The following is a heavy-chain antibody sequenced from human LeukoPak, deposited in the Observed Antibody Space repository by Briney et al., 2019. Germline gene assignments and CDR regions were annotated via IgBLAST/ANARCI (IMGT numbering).Heavy chain of an antibody. CDR3: ARYCSSTSCYGSRFDP. CDR2: IIPIFGTA. V-gene: IGHV1-69*13. Sequence: ASVKVSCKAPGYTFTSYDINWVRQAPGQGLEWMGGIIPIFGTANYAQKFQGRVTITADESTSTAYMELSSLRSEDTAVYYCARYCSSTSCYGSRFDPWGQGTLVTVSS. J-gene: IGHJ5*02. CDR1: GYTFTSYD. D-gene: IGHD2-2*01.